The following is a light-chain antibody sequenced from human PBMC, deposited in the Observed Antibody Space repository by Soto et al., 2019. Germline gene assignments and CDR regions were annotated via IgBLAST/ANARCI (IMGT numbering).Light chain of an antibody. CDR3: QQYYSTPWT. J-gene: IGKJ1*01. CDR1: QSVLYSSNNTNY. V-gene: IGKV4-1*01. CDR2: WAS. Sequence: DIVMTQSPDSLAVSLGERATINCKSSQSVLYSSNNTNYLAWYQQKPGQPPKLLIYWASTRESGVPDRFSGSGSGTDFTLTISSLQAEDVAVYYCQQYYSTPWTFCQGTKVEIK.